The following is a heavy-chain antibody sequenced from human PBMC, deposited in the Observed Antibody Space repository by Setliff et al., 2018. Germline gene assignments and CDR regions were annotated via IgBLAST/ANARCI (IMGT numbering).Heavy chain of an antibody. J-gene: IGHJ6*02. V-gene: IGHV1-3*01. CDR1: GYTFTSYA. CDR2: INAGNGNT. CDR3: ARDRYTGYSSSNYYYYGMDV. Sequence: ASVKVSCKASGYTFTSYAMHWVRQAPGQRLEWMGWINAGNGNTKYSQKFQGRVTITTDESTSTAYMELSSLRSEDTAVYYCARDRYTGYSSSNYYYYGMDVWGQGTTVTVSS. D-gene: IGHD6-13*01.